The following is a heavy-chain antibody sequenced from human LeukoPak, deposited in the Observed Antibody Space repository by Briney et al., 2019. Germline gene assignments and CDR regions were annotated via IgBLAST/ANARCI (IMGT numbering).Heavy chain of an antibody. J-gene: IGHJ4*02. CDR3: TRDPRALDY. CDR2: IAYTGTI. V-gene: IGHV3-48*01. CDR1: GFTFNRYS. Sequence: GGSLRLSCAASGFTFNRYSMNWVRQAPGTGLEWVSYIAYTGTIHYADSVKGRFTISRDDAKNSLYLHMNSLRAEDTAVYYCTRDPRALDYWGQGTLVTVSS.